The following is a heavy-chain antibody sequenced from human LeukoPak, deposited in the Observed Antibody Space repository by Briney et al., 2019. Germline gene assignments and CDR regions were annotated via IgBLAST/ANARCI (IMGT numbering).Heavy chain of an antibody. D-gene: IGHD3-16*02. CDR3: ARTYDYIWGSFRSHSFDS. V-gene: IGHV4-39*01. CDR1: GGSISSNNYY. Sequence: SETLSLTCTVSGGSISSNNYYWGWIRQPPGKGLEWIGSLYYSGSAYYNPPLKSRVTISVDASKNQFSLKLSSVTAADTGVYYCARTYDYIWGSFRSHSFDSWGQGTLVTVSS. J-gene: IGHJ4*02. CDR2: LYYSGSA.